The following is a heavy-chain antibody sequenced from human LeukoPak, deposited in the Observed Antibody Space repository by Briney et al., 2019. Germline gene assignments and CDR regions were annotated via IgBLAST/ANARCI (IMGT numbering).Heavy chain of an antibody. Sequence: GGSLRLSCAASGFTVSSNYMSWVRQAPGKGLEWVSVIYSGGSTYYADSVRGRFTISRDNSKNTLYLQMNSLRAEDTAVYYCARELTLPGGYLRTAVFDYWGQGTLVTVSS. V-gene: IGHV3-66*01. D-gene: IGHD3-10*01. J-gene: IGHJ4*02. CDR1: GFTVSSNY. CDR3: ARELTLPGGYLRTAVFDY. CDR2: IYSGGST.